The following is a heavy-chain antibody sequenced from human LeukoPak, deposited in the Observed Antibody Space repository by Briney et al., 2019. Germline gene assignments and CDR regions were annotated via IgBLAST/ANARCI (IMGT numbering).Heavy chain of an antibody. V-gene: IGHV3-21*01. CDR1: GFTFSSYS. D-gene: IGHD3-10*01. CDR2: ISSSSSYI. Sequence: GGSLRLSCAASGFTFSSYSMNWVRQAPGKGLEWVSSISSSSSYIYYADSVKGRFTIFRDNAKNSLYLQMNSLRAEDTAVYYCAKVVWFGELPPAGFDYWGQGTLVTVSS. CDR3: AKVVWFGELPPAGFDY. J-gene: IGHJ4*02.